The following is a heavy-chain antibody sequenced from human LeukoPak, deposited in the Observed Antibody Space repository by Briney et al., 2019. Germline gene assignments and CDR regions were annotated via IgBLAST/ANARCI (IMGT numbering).Heavy chain of an antibody. CDR3: ARDSGYSYGFDY. V-gene: IGHV3-66*01. D-gene: IGHD5-18*01. CDR2: INSGGST. CDR1: GFTVSSNY. J-gene: IGHJ4*02. Sequence: GGSLRLSCAASGFTVSSNYMSWVRQAPGKGLEWVSFINSGGSTYYADSVKGRFTISRDNSKNTLYLQMNSLRAEDTAVYYCARDSGYSYGFDYWGQGTLVTVSS.